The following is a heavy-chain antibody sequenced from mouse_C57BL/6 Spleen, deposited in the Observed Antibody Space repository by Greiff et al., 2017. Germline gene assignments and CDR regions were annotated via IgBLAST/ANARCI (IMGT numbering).Heavy chain of an antibody. V-gene: IGHV1-26*01. CDR2: INPNNGGT. D-gene: IGHD2-1*01. CDR3: ARRHYGNYY. J-gene: IGHJ2*01. CDR1: GYTFTDYY. Sequence: EVQLQQSGPELVKPGASVKISCKASGYTFTDYYMNWVKQSHGKSLEWIGDINPNNGGTSYNQKFKGKATLTVDKSSSTAYMELRSLTSEDSAVYYCARRHYGNYYWGQGTTLTVSS.